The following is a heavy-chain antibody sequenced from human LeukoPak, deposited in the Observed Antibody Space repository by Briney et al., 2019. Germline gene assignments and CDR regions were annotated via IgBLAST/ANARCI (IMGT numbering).Heavy chain of an antibody. Sequence: SETLSLTCTVSGGSISSSSYYWGWLRQPPGKGLEWIGEINHSGSTNYNPSLKSRVTISVDTSKNQFSLKLSSVTAADTAVYYCARPFYDFWSGYSYRWFDPWGQGTLVSVSS. CDR3: ARPFYDFWSGYSYRWFDP. J-gene: IGHJ5*02. CDR1: GGSISSSSYY. CDR2: INHSGST. V-gene: IGHV4-39*07. D-gene: IGHD3-3*01.